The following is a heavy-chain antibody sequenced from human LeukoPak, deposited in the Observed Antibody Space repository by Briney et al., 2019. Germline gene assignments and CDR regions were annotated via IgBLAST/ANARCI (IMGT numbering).Heavy chain of an antibody. CDR2: INHSGST. Sequence: SSETLSLTCAVYGGSFSGYYWSWIRQPPGKGLEWIGEINHSGSTNYNPSLKSRVTISVDTSKNQFSLKLSSVTAADTAVYYCARGGLIAAAGTHDYWGQGTLVTVSS. CDR3: ARGGLIAAAGTHDY. CDR1: GGSFSGYY. D-gene: IGHD6-13*01. J-gene: IGHJ4*02. V-gene: IGHV4-34*01.